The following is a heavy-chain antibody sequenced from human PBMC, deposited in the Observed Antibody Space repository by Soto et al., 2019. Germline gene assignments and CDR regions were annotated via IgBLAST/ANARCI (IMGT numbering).Heavy chain of an antibody. J-gene: IGHJ5*02. V-gene: IGHV3-73*02. CDR1: GFTFSGSA. Sequence: EVQLVESGGGLVQPGGSLKLSCAASGFTFSGSAVHWVRQAPGKGLEWVGRIRGKANSDATVYDASGKGRFTITRDDSINTAYMQPNDLKNSDTAVYYSTSASVTHDFLPGYFKSWGEGSMVTVSS. CDR2: IRGKANSDAT. D-gene: IGHD3-9*01. CDR3: TSASVTHDFLPGYFKS.